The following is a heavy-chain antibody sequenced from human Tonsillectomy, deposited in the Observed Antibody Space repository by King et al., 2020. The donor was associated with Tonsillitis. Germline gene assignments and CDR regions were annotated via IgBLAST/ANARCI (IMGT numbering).Heavy chain of an antibody. CDR1: GYTFTSYY. Sequence: VQLVESGAEVKKPGASVKVSCKTSGYTFTSYYMHWVRQAPGQGLEWMGIINPNGGRTSDAQKFQGRVTMTSDTSTSTVDMELSSLRSEDTAVYYCARHGPPYCSGGSCYSHFDYWGQGTLVTVSS. CDR2: INPNGGRT. D-gene: IGHD2-15*01. J-gene: IGHJ4*02. CDR3: ARHGPPYCSGGSCYSHFDY. V-gene: IGHV1-46*01.